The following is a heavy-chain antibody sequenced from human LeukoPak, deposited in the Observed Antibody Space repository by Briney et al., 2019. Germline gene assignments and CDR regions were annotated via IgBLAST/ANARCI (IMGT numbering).Heavy chain of an antibody. CDR2: IKQDGSEK. CDR1: GFTFSSYW. Sequence: GGSLRLSCAASGFTFSSYWMSWVRQAPGKGLEWVANIKQDGSEKYYVDSVKGRFTISRDNSKNTLYLQMGSLRAEDMAVYYCARARRWLHPFDYWGQGTLVTVSS. D-gene: IGHD5-24*01. V-gene: IGHV3-7*01. CDR3: ARARRWLHPFDY. J-gene: IGHJ4*02.